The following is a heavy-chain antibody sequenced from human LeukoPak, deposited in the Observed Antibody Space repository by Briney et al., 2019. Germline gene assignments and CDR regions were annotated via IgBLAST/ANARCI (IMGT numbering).Heavy chain of an antibody. J-gene: IGHJ3*02. CDR3: AGTYYYDSSGYWTDAFDI. V-gene: IGHV4-59*08. CDR1: GGSISSYY. D-gene: IGHD3-22*01. CDR2: IYYSGST. Sequence: SETLSVTCTVSGGSISSYYWSWIRQPPGKGLEWIGYIYYSGSTNYNPSLKSRVTISVDTSKNQFSLKLSSVTAADTAMYYCAGTYYYDSSGYWTDAFDIWGQGTMVTVSS.